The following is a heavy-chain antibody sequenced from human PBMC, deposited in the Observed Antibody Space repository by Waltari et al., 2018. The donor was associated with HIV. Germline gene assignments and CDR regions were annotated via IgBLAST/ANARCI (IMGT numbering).Heavy chain of an antibody. V-gene: IGHV4-30-2*01. D-gene: IGHD3-22*01. CDR1: GGSISSGGYS. CDR3: ASYYDSSGYYYYFDY. CDR2: IYHSGST. Sequence: QLQLQESGSGLVKPSQTLSLTCAVSGGSISSGGYSWRWIRTPPGKGLEWIGYIYHSGSTYYNPSLKSRVTISVDRSKNQFSLKLSSVTAADTAVYYCASYYDSSGYYYYFDYWGQGTLVTVSS. J-gene: IGHJ4*02.